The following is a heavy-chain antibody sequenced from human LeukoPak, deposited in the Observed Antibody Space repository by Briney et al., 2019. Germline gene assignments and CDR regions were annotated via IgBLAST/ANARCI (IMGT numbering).Heavy chain of an antibody. CDR2: INPSGGST. D-gene: IGHD3-10*01. V-gene: IGHV1-46*01. Sequence: GASVKVSCKASGYTFTSYYMHWVRQAPGQGLEWMGIINPSGGSTSYAQKLQGRVTMTTDTSTSTAYMELRSLRSDDTAVYYCARDLKPLNGWFGESPRSYFDYWGQGTLVTVSS. CDR3: ARDLKPLNGWFGESPRSYFDY. CDR1: GYTFTSYY. J-gene: IGHJ4*02.